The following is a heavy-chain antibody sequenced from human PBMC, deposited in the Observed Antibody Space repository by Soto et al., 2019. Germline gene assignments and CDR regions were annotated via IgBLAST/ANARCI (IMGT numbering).Heavy chain of an antibody. Sequence: ASVKVSCKAAGYTFTSQNMHWVRQAPGQGLEWMGVINPSIGTTTYAQKFQGRVTMTSDTSTSSVYMEVSSLRSEDTAVYYCISTLGARFDYWGQGTLVTVSS. CDR2: INPSIGTT. D-gene: IGHD1-26*01. J-gene: IGHJ4*02. V-gene: IGHV1-46*03. CDR3: ISTLGARFDY. CDR1: GYTFTSQN.